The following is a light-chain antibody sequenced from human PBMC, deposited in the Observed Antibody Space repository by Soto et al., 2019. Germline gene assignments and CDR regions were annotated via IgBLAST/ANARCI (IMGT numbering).Light chain of an antibody. Sequence: EIVMPQSPATLSVSPGERATLSCRASQSVNSNLAWYQQKPGQAPRLLIYGAFNRATGIPARFSGSGSGTEFTLTISSLQSEDFEVYYSTQYYSCKMFGEVTIVDIK. J-gene: IGKJ1*01. V-gene: IGKV3-15*01. CDR1: QSVNSN. CDR3: TQYYSCKM. CDR2: GAF.